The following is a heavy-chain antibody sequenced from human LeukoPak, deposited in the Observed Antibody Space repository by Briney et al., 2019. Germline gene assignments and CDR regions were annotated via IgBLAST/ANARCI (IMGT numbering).Heavy chain of an antibody. CDR2: INTNTGNP. CDR1: GYTFTSYA. Sequence: ASVKVSCKASGYTFTSYAMNWVRQAPGQGLEWMGWINTNTGNPTYAQGFTGRFVFSLDTSVSTAYLQISSLKAEDTDVYYCARVSATGTTYVNFDYWGQGTLVTVSS. D-gene: IGHD1-1*01. CDR3: ARVSATGTTYVNFDY. V-gene: IGHV7-4-1*02. J-gene: IGHJ4*02.